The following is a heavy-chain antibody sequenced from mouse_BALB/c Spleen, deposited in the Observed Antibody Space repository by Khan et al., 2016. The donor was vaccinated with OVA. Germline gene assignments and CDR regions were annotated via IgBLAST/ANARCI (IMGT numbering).Heavy chain of an antibody. CDR2: IGYSGGT. J-gene: IGHJ4*01. V-gene: IGHV3-8*02. CDR3: ARSGDYYAYEAYAMDH. Sequence: EVQLQESGPSLVKASQTLSLTCSVTGYSITSGYWNWIRKFPGNKLEYVGDIGYSGGTTYNPPLKSRISITTDKSKNHYYLQLNSVTPEDTATYYCARSGDYYAYEAYAMDHWGQGTSVTVSS. CDR1: GYSITSGY. D-gene: IGHD2-2*01.